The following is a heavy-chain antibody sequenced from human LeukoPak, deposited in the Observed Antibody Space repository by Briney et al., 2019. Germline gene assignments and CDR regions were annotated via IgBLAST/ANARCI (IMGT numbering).Heavy chain of an antibody. V-gene: IGHV1-8*03. Sequence: GXSVKVSCKASGYTFTSYDINWVRQATGQGLEWMGWMNPNSGNTGYAQKFQGRVTITRNTSISTAYMELSRLRSEDTAGYYCARVAFVYCVGHCYAFHIWGQGTIFTVSS. CDR3: ARVAFVYCVGHCYAFHI. J-gene: IGHJ3*02. CDR1: GYTFTSYD. CDR2: MNPNSGNT. D-gene: IGHD2-21*01.